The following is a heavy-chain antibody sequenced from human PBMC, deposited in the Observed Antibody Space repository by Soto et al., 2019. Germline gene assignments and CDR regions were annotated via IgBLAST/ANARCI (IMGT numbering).Heavy chain of an antibody. J-gene: IGHJ6*02. CDR1: GYSFTSYW. CDR3: ARHAYDFWSGYSRGYYYYGMDV. V-gene: IGHV5-51*01. CDR2: IYPGDSDT. Sequence: PGESLKISCKGSGYSFTSYWIGWVRQMPGKGLEWMGFIYPGDSDTRYSPSFQGQVTISADKSISTAYLQWSSLKASDTAMYYCARHAYDFWSGYSRGYYYYGMDVWGQGTTVTVSS. D-gene: IGHD3-3*01.